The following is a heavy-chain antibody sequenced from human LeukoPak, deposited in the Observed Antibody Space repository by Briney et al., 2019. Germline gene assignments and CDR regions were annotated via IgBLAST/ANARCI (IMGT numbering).Heavy chain of an antibody. CDR3: ARDYMGRWDY. J-gene: IGHJ4*02. V-gene: IGHV3-21*01. D-gene: IGHD5-24*01. CDR1: GFTFSSYS. CDR2: ISSSSSYI. Sequence: GGPLRLSCAASGFTFSSYSMNWVRRAPGKGLEWVSSISSSSSYIYYADSVKGRFTISRDNAKNSLYLQMNSLRAEDTAVYYCARDYMGRWDYWGQGTLVTVSS.